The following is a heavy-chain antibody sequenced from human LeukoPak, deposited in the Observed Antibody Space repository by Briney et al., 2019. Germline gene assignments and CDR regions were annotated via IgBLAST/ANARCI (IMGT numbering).Heavy chain of an antibody. D-gene: IGHD3-22*01. CDR2: INHSGGS. Sequence: SETLSLTCTVSGGSISSSSYYWGWIRQPPGKGLEWIAEINHSGGSKYNPSLKSRVAISVDTPKNQFSLKLSSVTAADTAVYYCARGPYYDSSGYYYSFFDYWGQGTLVTVSS. CDR1: GGSISSSSYY. CDR3: ARGPYYDSSGYYYSFFDY. V-gene: IGHV4-39*02. J-gene: IGHJ4*02.